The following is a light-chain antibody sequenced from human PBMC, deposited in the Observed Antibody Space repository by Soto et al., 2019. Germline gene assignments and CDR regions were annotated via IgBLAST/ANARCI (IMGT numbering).Light chain of an antibody. CDR1: QSVSIL. V-gene: IGKV3D-15*01. CDR3: QQSYSTPLT. CDR2: RTS. Sequence: EIVMSQAPATLSVSQSGRATLSCRASQSVSILLAWYQQKPGQAPRLLIYRTSTRATGIPDRFSGGGSGTDFTLTISSLQPEDFATYYCQQSYSTPLTFGQGTKVDIK. J-gene: IGKJ1*01.